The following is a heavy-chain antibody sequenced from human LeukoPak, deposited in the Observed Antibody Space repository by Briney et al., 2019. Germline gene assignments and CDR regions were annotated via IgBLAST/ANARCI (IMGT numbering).Heavy chain of an antibody. CDR3: AREDHGSGSYFDY. Sequence: PGGSLRLSCAASGFTFSSYSMNWVRQAPGKGLEWVSSISSSSSYIYYADSVKGRFTIPRDNAKNSLYLQMNSLRAEDTAVYYCAREDHGSGSYFDYWGQGTLDTVAS. J-gene: IGHJ4*02. D-gene: IGHD3-10*01. CDR2: ISSSSSYI. V-gene: IGHV3-21*01. CDR1: GFTFSSYS.